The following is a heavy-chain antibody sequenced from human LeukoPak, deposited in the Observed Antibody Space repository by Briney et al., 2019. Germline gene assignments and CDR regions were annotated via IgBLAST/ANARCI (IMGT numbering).Heavy chain of an antibody. D-gene: IGHD5-12*01. CDR2: INHSGST. V-gene: IGHV4-34*01. CDR3: ATRGYSGYDYGFDY. CDR1: GGSFSGYY. Sequence: PSETLSLTCAVYGGSFSGYYWSWIRRPPGKGLEWIGEINHSGSTNYNPSLKSRVTISVDTSKNQFSLKLSSVTAADTAVYYCATRGYSGYDYGFDYWGQGTLVTVSS. J-gene: IGHJ4*02.